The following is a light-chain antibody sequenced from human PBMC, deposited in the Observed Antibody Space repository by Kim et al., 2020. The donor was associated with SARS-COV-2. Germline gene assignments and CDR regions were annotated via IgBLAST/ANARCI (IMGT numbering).Light chain of an antibody. CDR1: QAIDIY. V-gene: IGKV1-27*01. J-gene: IGKJ2*01. Sequence: SVSVGDRVTITCRASQAIDIYLAWYQQKPGKVPKLLIYCASTLQSGVPSRFGGSGSGTDFTFTISSLQPEDVATYYCQEYKISPNTFGQGTKLEI. CDR3: QEYKISPNT. CDR2: CAS.